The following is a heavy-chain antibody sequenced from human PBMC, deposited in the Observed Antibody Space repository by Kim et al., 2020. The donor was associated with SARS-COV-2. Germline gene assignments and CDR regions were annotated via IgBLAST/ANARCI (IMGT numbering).Heavy chain of an antibody. J-gene: IGHJ4*02. CDR3: ARGNGYFSFFDY. D-gene: IGHD6-13*01. Sequence: DSVTGRFTSSRDNSKNTLYLQMNSLRAEDTAVYYCARGNGYFSFFDYWGQGTLVTVSS. V-gene: IGHV3-30*01.